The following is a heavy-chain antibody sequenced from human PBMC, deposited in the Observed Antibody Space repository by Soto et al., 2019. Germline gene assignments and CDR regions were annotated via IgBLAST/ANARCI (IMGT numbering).Heavy chain of an antibody. CDR2: LSGGGANT. Sequence: GGSLRLSCAASGFSFSTYSMAWVRQAAGKGPQWVSGLSGGGANTFYIDSVRGRLTISVDNSKNTVYLQMDSLRADDTAVYYCARWSGYADAWGQGTLVTVSS. CDR3: ARWSGYADA. D-gene: IGHD4-17*01. J-gene: IGHJ4*02. V-gene: IGHV3-23*01. CDR1: GFSFSTYS.